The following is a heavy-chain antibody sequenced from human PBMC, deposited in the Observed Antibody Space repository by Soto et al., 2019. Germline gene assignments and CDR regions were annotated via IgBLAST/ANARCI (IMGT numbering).Heavy chain of an antibody. CDR3: ARGGAVLRFLEWLWDWFDP. CDR2: INHSGST. J-gene: IGHJ5*02. V-gene: IGHV4-34*01. D-gene: IGHD3-3*01. Sequence: PSETLSLTCAVYGGSFSGYYWSWIRQPPGKGLEWIGEINHSGSTNYNPSLKSRVTISVDTSKNQFSLKLSSVTAADTAVYYCARGGAVLRFLEWLWDWFDPWGQGTLVTVSS. CDR1: GGSFSGYY.